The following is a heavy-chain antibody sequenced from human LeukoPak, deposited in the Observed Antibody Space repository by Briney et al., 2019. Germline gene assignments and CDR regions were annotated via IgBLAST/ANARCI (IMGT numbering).Heavy chain of an antibody. D-gene: IGHD5-18*01. Sequence: SETLSLTCTVSGGSISSSSYYWGWIRQPPGKGLEWIGRIYYSGSTYYNPSLKSRVSISVDTSKNQFSLKLTSVTAADTAMYYCARWFRGYRDAFDIWGQGTLVTVSS. CDR3: ARWFRGYRDAFDI. J-gene: IGHJ3*02. CDR2: IYYSGST. CDR1: GGSISSSSYY. V-gene: IGHV4-39*01.